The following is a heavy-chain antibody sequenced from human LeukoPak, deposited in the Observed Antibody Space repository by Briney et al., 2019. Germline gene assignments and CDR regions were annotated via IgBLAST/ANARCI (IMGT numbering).Heavy chain of an antibody. CDR3: AKADSSSWYRTRKYYFDY. D-gene: IGHD6-13*01. Sequence: PGGSLRLSCAASGFTFSSYGMSWVRQAPGKGLEWVSAISGSGGSTYYADSVKGRFTISRDNSKNTLYLQMNSLRAEDTAVYYCAKADSSSWYRTRKYYFDYWGQGTLVTVSS. CDR1: GFTFSSYG. CDR2: ISGSGGST. J-gene: IGHJ4*02. V-gene: IGHV3-23*01.